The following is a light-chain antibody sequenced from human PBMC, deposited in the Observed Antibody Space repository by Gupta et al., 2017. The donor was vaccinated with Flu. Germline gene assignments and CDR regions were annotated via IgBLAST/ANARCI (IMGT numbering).Light chain of an antibody. V-gene: IGLV2-8*01. CDR3: SSGQHDKNVI. J-gene: IGLJ2*01. Sequence: SVTISCTGTRSDVGGYNYVSWYQQHPGNAPKLLIYEVTTRPSGVPDRFSGSKSGNTASLTVYGLQAEDEADYYGSSGQHDKNVIFGGGTRLTVL. CDR1: RSDVGGYNY. CDR2: EVT.